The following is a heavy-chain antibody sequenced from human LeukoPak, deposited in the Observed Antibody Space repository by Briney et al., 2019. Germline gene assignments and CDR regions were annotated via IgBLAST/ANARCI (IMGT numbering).Heavy chain of an antibody. D-gene: IGHD6-19*01. J-gene: IGHJ4*02. CDR3: ARVSSGWYYFDY. CDR1: GFTFSSYW. CDR2: INSDGSST. V-gene: IGHV3-74*01. Sequence: GGSLRLSCAASGFTFSSYWMHWVRQAPGKGLVWVSRINSDGSSTSCADSVKGRFTISRDNAKNTLYLQMNSLRAEDTAVYYCARVSSGWYYFDYWGQGTLVTVSS.